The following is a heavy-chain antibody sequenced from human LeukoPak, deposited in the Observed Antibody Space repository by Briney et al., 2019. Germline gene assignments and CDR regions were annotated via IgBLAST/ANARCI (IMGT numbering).Heavy chain of an antibody. CDR1: GFTFSSHA. Sequence: GGSLTLSCSASGFTFSSHAMHWVRQAPGKGLQFVSFISSNGGSTYYADSVKGRFTISSDNSKNTLYLQVSSLRAEDTAVYYCLKGVKRVTTRDYWGQGTLVTVSS. D-gene: IGHD4-11*01. J-gene: IGHJ4*02. V-gene: IGHV3-64D*09. CDR2: ISSNGGST. CDR3: LKGVKRVTTRDY.